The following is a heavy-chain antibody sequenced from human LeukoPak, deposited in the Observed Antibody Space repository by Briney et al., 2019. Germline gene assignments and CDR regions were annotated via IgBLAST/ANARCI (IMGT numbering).Heavy chain of an antibody. CDR3: ARAMGRSGSSSPLFDY. Sequence: SETLSLTCTVSGGSISSYYWSWIRQPPGKGLEWIGYIYYSGSTNYNPSLKSRVTISVDTSKNQFSLKLSSVTAADTAVYYCARAMGRSGSSSPLFDYWGQGTLVTVSS. CDR2: IYYSGST. D-gene: IGHD3-10*01. CDR1: GGSISSYY. V-gene: IGHV4-59*01. J-gene: IGHJ4*02.